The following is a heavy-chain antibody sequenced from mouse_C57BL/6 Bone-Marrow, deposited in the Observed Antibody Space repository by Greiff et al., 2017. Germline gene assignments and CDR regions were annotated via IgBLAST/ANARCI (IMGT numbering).Heavy chain of an antibody. CDR2: ISSGGSYT. V-gene: IGHV5-6*02. CDR3: ARITTVEDFDV. J-gene: IGHJ1*03. CDR1: GFTFSSYG. D-gene: IGHD1-1*01. Sequence: EVKLVESGGDLVKPGGSLKLSCAASGFTFSSYGMSWVRQTPDKRLEWVATISSGGSYTYYPDSVKGRFTISRDNAKNTLYLQMSSLKSEDTAMYYCARITTVEDFDVWGTGTTVTVSS.